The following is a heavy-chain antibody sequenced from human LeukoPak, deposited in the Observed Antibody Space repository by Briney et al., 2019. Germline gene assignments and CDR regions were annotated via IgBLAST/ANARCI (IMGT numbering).Heavy chain of an antibody. D-gene: IGHD3-22*01. CDR2: IYPGDSDP. CDR3: ARHRAENANFYDDTFYYFLDY. J-gene: IGHJ4*02. V-gene: IGHV5-51*01. CDR1: GYIFTNYW. Sequence: GESLKISCTVSGYIFTNYWIGWVREMPGKGLEWRGVIYPGDSDPRYSASFEGQVTISADKSTSTAYLQWSSLKASDTAMYFCARHRAENANFYDDTFYYFLDYWGQGTLVTVPS.